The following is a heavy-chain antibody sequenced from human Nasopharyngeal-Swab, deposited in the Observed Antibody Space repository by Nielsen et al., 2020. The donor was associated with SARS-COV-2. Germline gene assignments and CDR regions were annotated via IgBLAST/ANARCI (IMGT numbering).Heavy chain of an antibody. CDR3: ARVGICYNDWCGSYDS. CDR2: SRVKANSYSA. CDR1: GFNLGDYY. D-gene: IGHD3-9*01. Sequence: GESLKISCVASGFNLGDYYMDWVRQAPGKGLEWLGHSRVKANSYSAEYAASVTGRFTFSREESRNLLYLQVNSLTTEDTAVYYCARVGICYNDWCGSYDSWGQGTLVTVSS. J-gene: IGHJ4*02. V-gene: IGHV3-72*01.